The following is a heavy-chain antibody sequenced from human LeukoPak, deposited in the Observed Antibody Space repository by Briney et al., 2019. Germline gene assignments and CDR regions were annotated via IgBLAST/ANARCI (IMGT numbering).Heavy chain of an antibody. CDR3: ARAVISFGGTVAKGFDC. D-gene: IGHD3-16*01. V-gene: IGHV4-59*01. J-gene: IGHJ4*02. CDR2: VYYSGST. Sequence: SETLSLTCTVTGGSFSTYHWSWIRQPPGKGPEWIAYVYYSGSTDYSPSLKSRATISVDTSMNQFSLSLSSVTAADTAIYYCARAVISFGGTVAKGFDCWGQGTLVTVSS. CDR1: GGSFSTYH.